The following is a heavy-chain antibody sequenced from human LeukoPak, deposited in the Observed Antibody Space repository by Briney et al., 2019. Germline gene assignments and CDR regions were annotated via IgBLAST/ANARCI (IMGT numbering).Heavy chain of an antibody. V-gene: IGHV1-46*01. CDR2: INPSGGST. J-gene: IGHJ6*03. Sequence: GASVKVSCKASGYTFTSYYMHWVRQAPGQGLEWMGIINPSGGSTSYAQKFQGRVTMTRDMSTSTVYMELSSLRSEDTGIYYCAKDIISADTPRGYYFYYMDVWGKGTTVTISS. CDR1: GYTFTSYY. D-gene: IGHD2-2*02. CDR3: AKDIISADTPRGYYFYYMDV.